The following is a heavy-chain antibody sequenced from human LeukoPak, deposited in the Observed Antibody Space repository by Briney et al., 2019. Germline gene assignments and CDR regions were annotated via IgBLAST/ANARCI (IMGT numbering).Heavy chain of an antibody. CDR2: IYTSGST. V-gene: IGHV4-4*09. CDR1: GGSISSYY. D-gene: IGHD3-10*01. CDR3: ASTMFRGLPLGYYYMDV. Sequence: PSETLSLTCTVSGGSISSYYWSWIRQPPGKGLEWIGYIYTSGSTNYNPSLKSRVTISVDTSKNQFSLKLSSVTAADTAVYYCASTMFRGLPLGYYYMDVWGKGTTVTVSS. J-gene: IGHJ6*03.